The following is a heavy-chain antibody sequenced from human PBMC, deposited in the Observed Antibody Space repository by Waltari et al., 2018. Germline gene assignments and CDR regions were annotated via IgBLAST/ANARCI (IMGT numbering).Heavy chain of an antibody. V-gene: IGHV4-38-2*01. CDR2: VYHFGSS. CDR1: GDSITSASD. J-gene: IGHJ4*02. D-gene: IGHD4-17*01. CDR3: ARHESAHYGGFDS. Sequence: QVQLQESGPGLVKPSATLSLTCAVSGDSITSASDWGWIRQPPGKGLACIGYVYHFGSSSYNPSLKSRVTMSVDTSKRQFSLNLSSVTAADTAVYYCARHESAHYGGFDSWGRGTLVTVSA.